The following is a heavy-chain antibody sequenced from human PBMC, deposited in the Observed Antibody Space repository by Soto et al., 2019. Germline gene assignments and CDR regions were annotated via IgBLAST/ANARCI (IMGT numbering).Heavy chain of an antibody. CDR3: PRNSSSSYFDY. CDR2: IHHSGSVFESGST. J-gene: IGHJ4*02. V-gene: IGHV4-38-2*01. CDR1: GSSITITYY. Sequence: PSETLSLTCAVSGSSITITYYWGWVRQPPGKGLEWIGSIHHSGSVFESGSTHYNPSFKSRVTISADTSKNQFSLKLTSVTAADTAVYFCPRNSSSSYFDYWGQGTLVTVSS. D-gene: IGHD6-13*01.